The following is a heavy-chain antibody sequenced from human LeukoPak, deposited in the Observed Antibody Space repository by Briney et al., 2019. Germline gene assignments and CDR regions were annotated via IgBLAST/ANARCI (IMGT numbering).Heavy chain of an antibody. D-gene: IGHD3-3*01. J-gene: IGHJ3*02. Sequence: PSETLSLTCTVSGGSVSSGSYYWSWIRQPPGKGLEWIGYIYYSGSTNYNPSLKSRVTISVDTSKNQFSLKLSSVTAADTAVYYCARVVIRFLEWPPNPRLAFDIWGQGTMVTVSS. CDR1: GGSVSSGSYY. CDR2: IYYSGST. CDR3: ARVVIRFLEWPPNPRLAFDI. V-gene: IGHV4-61*01.